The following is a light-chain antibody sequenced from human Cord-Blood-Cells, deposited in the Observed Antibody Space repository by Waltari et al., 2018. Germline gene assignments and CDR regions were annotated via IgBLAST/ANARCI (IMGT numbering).Light chain of an antibody. V-gene: IGLV9-49*01. J-gene: IGLJ3*02. CDR1: SGYSNYK. CDR3: GADHGSGSNFVLV. Sequence: QPVLTQPPSASASLGASVTLTCTLSSGYSNYKVDWYQQRPGKGPRFVMRVGTGGIVGSKGVGIPDRFSVLGSGLNRYLTIKNIQEEDESDYHCGADHGSGSNFVLVFGGGTKLTVL. CDR2: VGTGGIVG.